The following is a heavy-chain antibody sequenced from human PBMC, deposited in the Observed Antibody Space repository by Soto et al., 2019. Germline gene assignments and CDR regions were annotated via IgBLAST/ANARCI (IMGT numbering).Heavy chain of an antibody. V-gene: IGHV3-49*04. CDR3: TRDLASYYYYGMDV. J-gene: IGHJ6*02. Sequence: EVQLVESGGGLVQPGRSLRLSCTASGFTFGDYAMSWVRQAPGKGLEGVGFIRNKAYGGATEYAASVKGRFTISRDDSNSIAYLQVNNLKTEDTAVYYCTRDLASYYYYGMDVWGQGTTVTVSS. CDR2: IRNKAYGGAT. CDR1: GFTFGDYA.